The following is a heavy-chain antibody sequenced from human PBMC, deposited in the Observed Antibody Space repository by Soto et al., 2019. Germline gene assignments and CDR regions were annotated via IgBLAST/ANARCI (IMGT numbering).Heavy chain of an antibody. CDR1: GFTFSSYS. CDR2: ISSSSSYI. D-gene: IGHD5-18*01. J-gene: IGHJ4*02. CDR3: ASDQPGYSYGYGLGY. V-gene: IGHV3-21*01. Sequence: EVQLVESGGGLVKPGGSLRLSCAASGFTFSSYSMNWVRQAPGKGLEWVSSISSSSSYIYYADSVKGRCTISRDNAKNSMYLQMNSLRVEDTAVYYCASDQPGYSYGYGLGYWGQGTLVTVSS.